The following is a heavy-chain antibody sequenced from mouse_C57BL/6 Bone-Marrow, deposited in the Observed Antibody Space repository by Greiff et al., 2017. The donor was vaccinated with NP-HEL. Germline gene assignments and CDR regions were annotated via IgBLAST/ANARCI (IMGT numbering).Heavy chain of an antibody. CDR3: ARSITTVPFDY. V-gene: IGHV1-82*01. CDR2: IYPGDGDT. D-gene: IGHD1-1*01. J-gene: IGHJ2*01. Sequence: QVQLKESGPELVKPGASVKISCKASGYAFSSSWMNWVKQRPGKGLEWIGRIYPGDGDTNYNGKFKGKATLTADKSSSTAYLQLSSLTSDDSAVYFCARSITTVPFDYWGQGTTLTVSS. CDR1: GYAFSSSW.